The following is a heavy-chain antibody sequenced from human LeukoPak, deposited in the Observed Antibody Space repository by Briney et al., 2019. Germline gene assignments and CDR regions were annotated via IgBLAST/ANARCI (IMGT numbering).Heavy chain of an antibody. D-gene: IGHD5-18*01. CDR1: GFTFNYYA. V-gene: IGHV3-23*01. J-gene: IGHJ4*02. CDR3: ARHDSFIPY. CDR2: ISDNEGTT. Sequence: PGGSLRLSCAASGFTFNYYAMSWVRQAPGKGLEWVSGISDNEGTTYYTDSVKGRFTISRDNTKNTVYLQMNNLRADDTAVYFYARHDSFIPYWGQGTLVTVSS.